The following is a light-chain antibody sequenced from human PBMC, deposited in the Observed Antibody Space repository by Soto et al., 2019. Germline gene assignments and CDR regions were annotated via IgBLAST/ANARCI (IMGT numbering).Light chain of an antibody. Sequence: EIVLTPSPGTLSLSPGERATLSCRASQSVSSSHLAWYQQKPGQAPRLLIYGASSRATGIPDRFSGSGFGTDFTLTISRLEPEDFVVYYCQQYGSSPPLTFGGGTKVDIK. V-gene: IGKV3-20*01. J-gene: IGKJ4*01. CDR3: QQYGSSPPLT. CDR1: QSVSSSH. CDR2: GAS.